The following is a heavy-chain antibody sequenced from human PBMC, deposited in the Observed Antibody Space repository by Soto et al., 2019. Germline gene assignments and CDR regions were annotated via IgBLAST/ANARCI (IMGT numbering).Heavy chain of an antibody. CDR1: GGSISSGDYY. CDR2: IYYSGST. CDR3: ARGPSELGASYYFDY. Sequence: PSETLSLTCTVSGGSISSGDYYWSWIRQPPGKGLEWIGYIYYSGSTYYNPSLKSRVTISVDTSKNQFSLKLSSVTAADTAVYYCARGPSELGASYYFDYWGQGTLVTVSS. J-gene: IGHJ4*02. V-gene: IGHV4-30-4*01. D-gene: IGHD1-26*01.